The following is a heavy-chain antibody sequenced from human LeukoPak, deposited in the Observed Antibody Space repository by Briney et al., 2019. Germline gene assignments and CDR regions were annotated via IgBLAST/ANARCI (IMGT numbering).Heavy chain of an antibody. V-gene: IGHV4-39*01. CDR2: IYYSGST. J-gene: IGHJ4*02. D-gene: IGHD5-18*01. CDR1: GGSISSRSYY. CDR3: ARHIGYSYGPYFDY. Sequence: SETLSLPCTVSGGSISSRSYYWGWIRQPPGKGLEWIGSIYYSGSTYYNPSLKSRVTISVDTSKNQFSLKLSSVTAADTAVYYCARHIGYSYGPYFDYWGQGTLVTVSS.